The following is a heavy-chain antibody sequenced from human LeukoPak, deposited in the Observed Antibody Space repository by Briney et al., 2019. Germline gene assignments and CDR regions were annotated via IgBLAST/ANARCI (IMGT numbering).Heavy chain of an antibody. J-gene: IGHJ6*03. CDR2: INPNSGAT. CDR1: GYTFTGYY. Sequence: ASVTVSCKASGYTFTGYYMHWVRQAPGQGLEGMGWINPNSGATNYAQKFQGRVTMTRDTSISTAYMELSRLRSDDTAVYYCARLGGYDYDQPYYYYYYMDVWGKGTTVTASS. V-gene: IGHV1-2*02. D-gene: IGHD5-12*01. CDR3: ARLGGYDYDQPYYYYYYMDV.